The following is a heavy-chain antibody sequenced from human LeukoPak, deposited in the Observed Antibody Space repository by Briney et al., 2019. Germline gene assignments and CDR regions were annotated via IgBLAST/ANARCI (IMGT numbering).Heavy chain of an antibody. D-gene: IGHD3-3*01. CDR2: VSGSGGST. Sequence: GGSLRLSCAASGFTFSSYAMSWVRQAPGKGLEWVSAVSGSGGSTYYADSVKGRFTISRDNSKNTLYLQVNSLRAEDTAVYYCAKLGLRYFFDYWGQGTLVTVSS. CDR3: AKLGLRYFFDY. J-gene: IGHJ4*02. CDR1: GFTFSSYA. V-gene: IGHV3-23*01.